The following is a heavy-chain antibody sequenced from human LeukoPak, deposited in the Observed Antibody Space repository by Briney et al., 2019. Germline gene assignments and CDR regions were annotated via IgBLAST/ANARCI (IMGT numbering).Heavy chain of an antibody. J-gene: IGHJ6*02. CDR2: IYSDIST. V-gene: IGHV3-53*01. D-gene: IGHD4-17*01. CDR3: ARIHGDYAYWVDV. Sequence: GGSLRLSCAASGFIVSSNYMSWVRQAPGKGLEWVSVIYSDISTYYADSVKGRFTISRDKSKNTLYLQMNSLGVEDTAMYYCARIHGDYAYWVDVWGQGTTVTVSS. CDR1: GFIVSSNY.